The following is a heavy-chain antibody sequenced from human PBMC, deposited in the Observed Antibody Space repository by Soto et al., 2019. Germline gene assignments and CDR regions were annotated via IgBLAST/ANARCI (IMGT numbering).Heavy chain of an antibody. V-gene: IGHV3-33*01. CDR3: ARDEGSLGELSLYY. Sequence: GGSLRLSCAASGFTFSSYGMHWVRQAPGKGLEWVAVIWYDGSNKYYADSVKGRFTISRDNSKNTLYLQMNSLRAEDTAVYYCARDEGSLGELSLYYWGQGTLVTVSS. CDR2: IWYDGSNK. D-gene: IGHD3-16*02. J-gene: IGHJ4*02. CDR1: GFTFSSYG.